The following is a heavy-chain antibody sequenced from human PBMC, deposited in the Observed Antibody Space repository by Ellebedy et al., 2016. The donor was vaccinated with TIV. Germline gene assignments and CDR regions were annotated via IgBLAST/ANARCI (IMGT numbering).Heavy chain of an antibody. CDR3: ARSAGRVVVVPAAKGWFDP. CDR1: GYTFTSYG. J-gene: IGHJ5*02. CDR2: ISAYNGNT. D-gene: IGHD2-2*01. Sequence: ASVKVSXXASGYTFTSYGISWVRQAPGQGLEWMGWISAYNGNTNYAQKFQGRVTITADESTSTAYMELSSLRSEDTAVYYCARSAGRVVVVPAAKGWFDPWGQGTLVTVSS. V-gene: IGHV1-18*01.